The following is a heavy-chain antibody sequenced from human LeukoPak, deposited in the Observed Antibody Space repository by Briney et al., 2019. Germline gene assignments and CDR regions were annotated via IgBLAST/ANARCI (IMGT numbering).Heavy chain of an antibody. CDR3: AVLRGYSGYDLDF. V-gene: IGHV3-11*04. D-gene: IGHD5-12*01. Sequence: PGGSLRLSCAASGFTFSDYYMSWIRQAPGKGPEWVSYISSSGSTIYYADSVKGRFTISRDNAKNSLYLQMNSLRAEDTAVYYCAVLRGYSGYDLDFWGQGTLVTVSS. CDR1: GFTFSDYY. CDR2: ISSSGSTI. J-gene: IGHJ4*02.